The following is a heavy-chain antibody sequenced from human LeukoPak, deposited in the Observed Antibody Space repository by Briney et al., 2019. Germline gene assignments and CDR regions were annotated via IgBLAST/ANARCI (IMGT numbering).Heavy chain of an antibody. D-gene: IGHD2-15*01. CDR2: IYHSGST. Sequence: SETLSLTCAVSGGSISSGGYSWSWIRQPPGKGLEWIGYIYHSGSTYYNPSLKSRVTISVDRSKNQFSLKLNSVTAADTAVYYCARVHCSGGSCYFDYWGQGTLVTVSS. J-gene: IGHJ4*02. CDR1: GGSISSGGYS. V-gene: IGHV4-30-2*01. CDR3: ARVHCSGGSCYFDY.